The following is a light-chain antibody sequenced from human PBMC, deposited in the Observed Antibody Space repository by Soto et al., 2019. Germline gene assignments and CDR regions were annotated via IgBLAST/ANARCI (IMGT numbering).Light chain of an antibody. V-gene: IGKV1-5*01. CDR1: QSISGW. CDR2: DAS. Sequence: DIQMTQSPPTLSASVGDRVTITCRASQSISGWLAWYQQKPGKAPKLLIYDASNLEGGVPSRFSGTGSRTEFTLTISSLQSEDFAVYYCQQYNNWPLTFGGGTKVDIK. CDR3: QQYNNWPLT. J-gene: IGKJ4*01.